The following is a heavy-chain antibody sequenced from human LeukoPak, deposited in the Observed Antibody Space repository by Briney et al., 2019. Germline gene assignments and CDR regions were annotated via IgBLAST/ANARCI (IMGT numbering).Heavy chain of an antibody. CDR1: GGSFSGYY. Sequence: SETLSLTCAVYGGSFSGYYWSWIRQPPGKGLEWIGEINHSGSTNYNPSLKSRVTISVDTSKNQFSLKLSSVTAADTAVYYCARIGKSYGSIDYWGQGTLVTVSS. CDR3: ARIGKSYGSIDY. CDR2: INHSGST. D-gene: IGHD3-10*01. V-gene: IGHV4-34*01. J-gene: IGHJ4*02.